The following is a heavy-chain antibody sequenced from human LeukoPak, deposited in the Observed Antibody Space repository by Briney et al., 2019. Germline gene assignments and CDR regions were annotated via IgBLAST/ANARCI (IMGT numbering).Heavy chain of an antibody. CDR1: GGSFSGYY. J-gene: IGHJ4*02. CDR2: INHSGST. D-gene: IGHD3-22*01. Sequence: PSETLSLTCAVYGGSFSGYYWSWIRQPPGKGLEGIGEINHSGSTNYNPSLKSRVTISVDTSKNQFSLKLSSVTAADTAVYYCARRAVYYDSSGYYYPPAYYFDYWGQGTLVTVSS. CDR3: ARRAVYYDSSGYYYPPAYYFDY. V-gene: IGHV4-34*01.